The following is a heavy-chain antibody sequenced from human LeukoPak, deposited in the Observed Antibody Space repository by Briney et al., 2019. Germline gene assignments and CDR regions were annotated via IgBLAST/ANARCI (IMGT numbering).Heavy chain of an antibody. CDR3: AKRGVVIRVILVGFHKEAYYFDS. CDR1: GITLSNYG. CDR2: TSDSGGRT. J-gene: IGHJ4*02. Sequence: GGSLRLSCAVSGITLSNYGMSWVRQAPGKGLEWVAGTSDSGGRTNYADSVKGRFTISRDNPKNTLYLQMNSLRAEDTAVYFCAKRGVVIRVILVGFHKEAYYFDSWGQGALGTVSS. D-gene: IGHD3-22*01. V-gene: IGHV3-23*01.